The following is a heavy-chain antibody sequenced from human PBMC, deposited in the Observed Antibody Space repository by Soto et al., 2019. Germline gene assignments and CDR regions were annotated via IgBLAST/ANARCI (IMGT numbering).Heavy chain of an antibody. CDR2: MSPNSGNT. CDR3: ARQWEQSGYYYGMDV. V-gene: IGHV1-8*01. J-gene: IGHJ6*02. CDR1: GYTFTSYD. Sequence: QVQLVQSGAEVKKPGASVKVSCKASGYTFTSYDINWVRQATGQGLAWMGWMSPNSGNTGYAQKFQGRVTMTRDTSISTAYMELSSLRSEDTAVYYCARQWEQSGYYYGMDVWGQGTTVTVSS. D-gene: IGHD1-26*01.